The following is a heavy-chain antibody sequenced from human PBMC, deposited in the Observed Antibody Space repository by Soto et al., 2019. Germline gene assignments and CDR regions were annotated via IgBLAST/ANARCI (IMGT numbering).Heavy chain of an antibody. Sequence: PGESLNISCKGSGYSFTSYWIIWVRQRPGKGLEWRGRIDPSASYTNYSPSFQGHVTTSADKSISTAYLQSSTLKASDTAMYYCARWDLGVAHYSYYYGMDVWGQGTTVTASS. V-gene: IGHV5-10-1*01. D-gene: IGHD3-16*01. CDR3: ARWDLGVAHYSYYYGMDV. J-gene: IGHJ6*02. CDR2: IDPSASYT. CDR1: GYSFTSYW.